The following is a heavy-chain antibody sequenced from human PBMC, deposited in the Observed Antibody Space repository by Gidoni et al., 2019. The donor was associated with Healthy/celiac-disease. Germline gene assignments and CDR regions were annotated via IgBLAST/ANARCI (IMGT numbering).Heavy chain of an antibody. CDR3: VFDYYDSSGMGY. CDR2: ISSSSSTI. D-gene: IGHD3-22*01. CDR1: GFPFSSYS. Sequence: EVQLVESGGGLVQPGGSLRLSCAASGFPFSSYSMNWVRQAPGKGLEWVSYISSSSSTIYYADSVKGRFTISRDNAKNSLYLQMNSLRAEDTAVYYCVFDYYDSSGMGYWGQGTLVTVSS. V-gene: IGHV3-48*01. J-gene: IGHJ4*02.